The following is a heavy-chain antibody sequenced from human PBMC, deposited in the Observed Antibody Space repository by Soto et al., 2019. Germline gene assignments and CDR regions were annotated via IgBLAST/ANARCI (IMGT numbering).Heavy chain of an antibody. CDR2: MYPGGST. V-gene: IGHV4-4*07. D-gene: IGHD2-15*01. CDR3: ARASGGIDYYGMDV. J-gene: IGHJ6*02. CDR1: GDSISNYY. Sequence: QVQLQESGPRLVKPSETLSLTCTVSGDSISNYYWSWIRQPAGKRPEWIGRMYPGGSTNYNPSLKSRVTMSQDMSKNQVSLELRSVTAADTAVYYCARASGGIDYYGMDVWGQGTTVTVSS.